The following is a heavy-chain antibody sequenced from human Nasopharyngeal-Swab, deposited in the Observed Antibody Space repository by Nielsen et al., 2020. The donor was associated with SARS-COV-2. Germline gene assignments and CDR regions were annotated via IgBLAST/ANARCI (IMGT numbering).Heavy chain of an antibody. CDR2: TYYRSKWYN. Sequence: QTLSLTGAISGDSVSSSSAAWNWIRQSPSRGLEWLGRTYYRSKWYNDYAVSVKSRITINPDTSKNQFSLHLNSVTPEDTAVYYCARVRGAYGDYYYYYYTDVWGKGTTVTVSS. D-gene: IGHD4-17*01. V-gene: IGHV6-1*01. CDR3: ARVRGAYGDYYYYYYTDV. CDR1: GDSVSSSSAA. J-gene: IGHJ6*03.